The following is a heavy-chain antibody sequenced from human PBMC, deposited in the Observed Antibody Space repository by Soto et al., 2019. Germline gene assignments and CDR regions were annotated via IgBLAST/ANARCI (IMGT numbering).Heavy chain of an antibody. J-gene: IGHJ4*02. Sequence: QVQLVESGGGVVQPGRSLRLSCAASGFTFSSHSIQWVRQAPGKGLEWVAVISYAGSIKYYADSVKGRFTISRDNSKNTAYLQMNSLRAEDTAVFYCAREWSTSGDLDYCGQGTLVIVSS. D-gene: IGHD3-10*01. CDR2: ISYAGSIK. CDR3: AREWSTSGDLDY. CDR1: GFTFSSHS. V-gene: IGHV3-30-3*01.